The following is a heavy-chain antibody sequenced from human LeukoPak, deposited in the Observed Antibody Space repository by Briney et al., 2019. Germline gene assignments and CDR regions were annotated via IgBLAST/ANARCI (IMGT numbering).Heavy chain of an antibody. Sequence: GGSLRPSCAASGFTFSSYWTHWVRQAPGKGLVWVSRINGDGSSTSYADSVKGRFTISRDNAKNTLYLQMNSLRAEDTAVYYCARDPYGSGSFWGQGTLVTVSS. CDR3: ARDPYGSGSF. CDR2: INGDGSST. D-gene: IGHD3-10*01. V-gene: IGHV3-74*01. CDR1: GFTFSSYW. J-gene: IGHJ4*02.